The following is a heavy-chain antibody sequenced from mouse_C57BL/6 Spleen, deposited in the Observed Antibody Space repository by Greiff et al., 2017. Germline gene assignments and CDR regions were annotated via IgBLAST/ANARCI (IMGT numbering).Heavy chain of an antibody. D-gene: IGHD2-12*01. CDR2: INPSTGGT. CDR1: GYSFTGYY. Sequence: EVQLQESGPELVKPGASVKISCKASGYSFTGYYMNWVKQSPEKSLEWIGEINPSTGGTTYNQKFKAKATLTVDKSSSTAYMQLKSLTSEDSAVYYSARYEDDGAGFADWGQGTLVTVSA. J-gene: IGHJ3*01. V-gene: IGHV1-42*01. CDR3: ARYEDDGAGFAD.